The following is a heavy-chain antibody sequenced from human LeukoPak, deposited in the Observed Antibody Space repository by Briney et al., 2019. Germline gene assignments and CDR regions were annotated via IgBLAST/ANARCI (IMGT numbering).Heavy chain of an antibody. CDR1: GGSFSGYY. J-gene: IGHJ4*02. D-gene: IGHD3-10*01. Sequence: SSETLSLTCAVYGGSFSGYYWSWIRQPPGKGLEWIGEINHSGSTNYNPSLKSRVTISVDTSKNQFSLKLSSVTAADTAVYYCARAMVRGVIITPLNYWGQGTLVTVS. V-gene: IGHV4-34*01. CDR3: ARAMVRGVIITPLNY. CDR2: INHSGST.